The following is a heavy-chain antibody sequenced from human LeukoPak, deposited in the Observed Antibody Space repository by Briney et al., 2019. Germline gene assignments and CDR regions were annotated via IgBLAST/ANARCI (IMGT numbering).Heavy chain of an antibody. J-gene: IGHJ4*02. D-gene: IGHD3-22*01. Sequence: GGSLRPSCAASGFTFSYYAMHWVRQAPGKGLEYVSAISSNGGSTYYANSVKGRFTISRDNSKNTLYLQMGSLRAEDMAVYYCASPDYYDSSGPYWGQGTLVTVSS. CDR3: ASPDYYDSSGPY. V-gene: IGHV3-64*01. CDR2: ISSNGGST. CDR1: GFTFSYYA.